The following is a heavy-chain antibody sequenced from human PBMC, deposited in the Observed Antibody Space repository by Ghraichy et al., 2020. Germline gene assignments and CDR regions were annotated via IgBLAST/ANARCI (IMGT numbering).Heavy chain of an antibody. J-gene: IGHJ4*02. CDR3: TTYKYSSGWYYFDY. D-gene: IGHD6-19*01. V-gene: IGHV4-39*01. Sequence: GSLRLSCTVSGDSISSRNYYWGWIRQPPGKGLEWIGSIYYSGSTYYNPSLKSRVTISVDTSKNQFSLKLSSVTAADTALYYCTTYKYSSGWYYFDYWDQGTLVTVSS. CDR2: IYYSGST. CDR1: GDSISSRNYY.